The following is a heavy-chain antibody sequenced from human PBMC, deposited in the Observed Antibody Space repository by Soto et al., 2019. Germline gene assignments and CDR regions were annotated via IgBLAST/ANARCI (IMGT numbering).Heavy chain of an antibody. V-gene: IGHV5-51*01. D-gene: IGHD3-10*01. CDR1: GYSFTSYW. Sequence: PGESLKISCKGSGYSFTSYWIGWVRQMPGKGLEWMGIIYPGDSDTRYSPSFQGQVTISADKSISTAYLQWSSLKASDTAMYYWARADYYGSGSYYREVYYFDYWGQGTLVTVSS. J-gene: IGHJ4*02. CDR2: IYPGDSDT. CDR3: ARADYYGSGSYYREVYYFDY.